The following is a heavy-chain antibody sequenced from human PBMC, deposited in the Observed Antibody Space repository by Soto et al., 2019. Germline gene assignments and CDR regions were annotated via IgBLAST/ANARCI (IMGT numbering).Heavy chain of an antibody. D-gene: IGHD6-19*01. Sequence: PGGSLRLSCAASGFTFSRNWMSWVRQAPGKGLEWVANIKQDGGEKHYVDSVKGRFTISRDNAKNSLYLQMNSLRAEDTALYYCAKDITDAPYSSTDQNAFDIWGQGTMVTVSS. J-gene: IGHJ3*02. V-gene: IGHV3-7*03. CDR1: GFTFSRNW. CDR3: AKDITDAPYSSTDQNAFDI. CDR2: IKQDGGEK.